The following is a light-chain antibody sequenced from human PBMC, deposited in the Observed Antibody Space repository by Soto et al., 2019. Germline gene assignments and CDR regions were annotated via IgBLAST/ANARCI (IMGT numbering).Light chain of an antibody. CDR1: DTDIGNYNY. J-gene: IGLJ2*01. V-gene: IGLV2-14*01. CDR2: EVV. Sequence: QSALTQPASVSGSPGQSITISCFGSDTDIGNYNYVSWYQQYPGKVPKLLIYEVVRRPSGISTRFSGSKSGTTASLTISGLQPEDEAHYYCSSYSYLDIPDLLGGGTKLTVL. CDR3: SSYSYLDIPDL.